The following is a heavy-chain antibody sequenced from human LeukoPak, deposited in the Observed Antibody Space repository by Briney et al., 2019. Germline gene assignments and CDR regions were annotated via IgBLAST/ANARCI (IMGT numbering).Heavy chain of an antibody. J-gene: IGHJ4*02. CDR3: ARDHGDYFYFDY. CDR2: INPSGGST. D-gene: IGHD4-17*01. CDR1: GYAFTIYY. V-gene: IGHV1-46*01. Sequence: ASVKVSCKASGYAFTIYYMHWVRQAPGQGLEWMGIINPSGGSTSYAQKFRGRVTMTRDMSTSTVYMELSSLRSEDTAVYYCARDHGDYFYFDYWGQGTLVTVSS.